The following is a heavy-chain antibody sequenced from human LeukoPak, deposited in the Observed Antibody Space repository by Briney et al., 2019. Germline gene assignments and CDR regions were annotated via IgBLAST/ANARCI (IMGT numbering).Heavy chain of an antibody. V-gene: IGHV3-9*01. CDR3: ARDPVRRDSY. CDR1: GFTFDDYA. J-gene: IGHJ4*02. CDR2: ISWNSGSI. D-gene: IGHD3-10*01. Sequence: GGSLRLSCAASGFTFDDYAMHWVRQAPGKGLECVSGISWNSGSIGYADSVKGRFTISRDNAKNSLYLQMNSLRAEDTAVYCCARDPVRRDSYWGQGILVTVSS.